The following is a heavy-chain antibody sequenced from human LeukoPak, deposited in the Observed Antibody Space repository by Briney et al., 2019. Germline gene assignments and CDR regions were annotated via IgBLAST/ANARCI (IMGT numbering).Heavy chain of an antibody. CDR1: GFTFDDYA. V-gene: IGHV3-9*01. Sequence: PGGSLRLSCAASGFTFDDYAMHWVRQAPGKGLGWVSGISWNSGSIGYADSVKGRFTISRDNAKNSLYLQMNSLRAEDTALYYCARRRGLGYCSSTSCYAGYFDYWGQGTLVTVSS. D-gene: IGHD2-2*01. J-gene: IGHJ4*02. CDR2: ISWNSGSI. CDR3: ARRRGLGYCSSTSCYAGYFDY.